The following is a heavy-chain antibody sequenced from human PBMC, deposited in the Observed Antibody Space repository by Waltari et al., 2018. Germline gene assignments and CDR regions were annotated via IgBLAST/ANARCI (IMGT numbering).Heavy chain of an antibody. J-gene: IGHJ4*02. CDR3: ASDTTAADGHFDY. D-gene: IGHD6-13*01. Sequence: QVQVVQSGAGVKKPWSSVKVHCQGSGGHFSRHSISWVPQAPGQGLEWMRRIIPIFGTANNAQKFQGRVTINADKSTSTAYMELSSLRSEDKAVYYCASDTTAADGHFDYWGQGTLVTVSS. V-gene: IGHV1-69*08. CDR1: GGHFSRHS. CDR2: IIPIFGTA.